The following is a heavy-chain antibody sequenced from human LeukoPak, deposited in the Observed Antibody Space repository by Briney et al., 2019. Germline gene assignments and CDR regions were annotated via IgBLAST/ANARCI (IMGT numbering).Heavy chain of an antibody. V-gene: IGHV3-30*03. CDR1: GFIFDNFA. CDR3: ARDRNVVGADFDS. CDR2: VSFDGTNN. D-gene: IGHD2-15*01. J-gene: IGHJ5*01. Sequence: GGSLRLSCAASGFIFDNFAIHWVRQAPGKGLEWVSIVSFDGTNNFYADPVKGRFIVSRDSSNNTVYLHMNSLRPDDTAVYFCARDRNVVGADFDSWGQGTLVTVSS.